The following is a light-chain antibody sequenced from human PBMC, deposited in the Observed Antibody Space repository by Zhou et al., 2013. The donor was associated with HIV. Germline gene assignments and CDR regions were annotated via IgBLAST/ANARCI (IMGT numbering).Light chain of an antibody. Sequence: EIVMTQSPVTLSVSPGERATLSCRASQSVSANLAWYQQKPGQAPRLLIYDASTRATGIPARFSGSGSGTEFTLTISSMQSEDFAVYYCQQYNNWPPWTFGQGTKGG. CDR1: QSVSAN. V-gene: IGKV3-15*01. CDR2: DAS. J-gene: IGKJ1*01. CDR3: QQYNNWPPWT.